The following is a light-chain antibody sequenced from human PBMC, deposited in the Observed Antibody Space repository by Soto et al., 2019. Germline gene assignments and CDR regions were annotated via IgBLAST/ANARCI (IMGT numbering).Light chain of an antibody. CDR2: GAS. V-gene: IGKV3-20*01. J-gene: IGKJ5*01. CDR3: QQYGSSST. CDR1: QSVSSSY. Sequence: EIALTQSPGTLSLSPWERATLSCRASQSVSSSYLAWYQQKPGQAPRLLIYGASSRPTGIPDRFSGSGSGTDFTLTISRLEPEDFALYYCQQYGSSSTFGQGTRLEIK.